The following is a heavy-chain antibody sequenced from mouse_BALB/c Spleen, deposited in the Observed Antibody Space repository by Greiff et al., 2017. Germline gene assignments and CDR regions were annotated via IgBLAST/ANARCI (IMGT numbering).Heavy chain of an antibody. D-gene: IGHD2-4*01. J-gene: IGHJ4*01. CDR2: IWRGGST. CDR1: GFSLTSYG. CDR3: AKTGITTVYAMDY. V-gene: IGHV2-5-1*01. Sequence: QVQLQQSGPSLVQPSQSLSITCTVSGFSLTSYGVHWVRQSPGKGLEWLGVIWRGGSTDYNAAFMSRLSITKDNSKSQVFFKMNSLQADDTAIYYCAKTGITTVYAMDYWGQGTSVTVSS.